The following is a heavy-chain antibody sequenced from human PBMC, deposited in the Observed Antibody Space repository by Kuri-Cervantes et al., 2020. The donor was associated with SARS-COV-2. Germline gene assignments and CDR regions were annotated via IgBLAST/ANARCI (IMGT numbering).Heavy chain of an antibody. J-gene: IGHJ6*02. CDR3: ARAGIGVVVPAADPDYYYYYGMDV. Sequence: ASLKVSCKPSGYTFTSYYMHWVRQAPGQGLEWMGIINPSGVSTSYAQKLQGRVTMTRDTSTSTVYMELSSLRSEDTAVYYCARAGIGVVVPAADPDYYYYYGMDVWGQGTTVTVSS. CDR1: GYTFTSYY. D-gene: IGHD2-2*01. CDR2: INPSGVST. V-gene: IGHV1-46*04.